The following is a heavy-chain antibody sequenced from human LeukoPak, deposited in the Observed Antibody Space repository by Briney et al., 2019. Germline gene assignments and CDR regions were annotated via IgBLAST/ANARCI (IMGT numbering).Heavy chain of an antibody. D-gene: IGHD6-13*01. CDR1: GGSISSSSYY. CDR3: ARVQSYSSSWPGHYYFDY. V-gene: IGHV4-39*07. Sequence: SETLSLTCTVSGGSISSSSYYWGWIRQPPGKGLEWIGSIYYSGSTYYNPSLKSRVTMSVDTSKNQFSLKLSSVTAADTAVYYCARVQSYSSSWPGHYYFDYWGQGTLVTVSS. CDR2: IYYSGST. J-gene: IGHJ4*02.